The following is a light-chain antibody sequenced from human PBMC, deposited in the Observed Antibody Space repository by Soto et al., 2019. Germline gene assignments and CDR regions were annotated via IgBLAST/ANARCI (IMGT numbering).Light chain of an antibody. CDR3: QQRSNWPRT. J-gene: IGKJ1*01. V-gene: IGKV3-11*01. CDR1: QSISNW. CDR2: DAS. Sequence: TQSPSTLSASVGDRVTITCRASQSISNWLAWYQQKPGQAPRLLIYDASNRATGIPARFSGSGSGTDFTLTISSLEPEDFAVYYCQQRSNWPRTFGQGTKVEIK.